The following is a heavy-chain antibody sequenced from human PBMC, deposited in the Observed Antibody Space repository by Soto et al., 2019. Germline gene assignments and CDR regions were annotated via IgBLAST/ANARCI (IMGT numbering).Heavy chain of an antibody. CDR1: GGSISSYY. CDR2: IYYSGST. J-gene: IGHJ6*03. Sequence: SETLSLTCTVSGGSISSYYWSWIRQPPGKGLEWIGYIYYSGSTNYNPSLKSRVTISVDTSKNQFSLKLSSVTAADTAVYYCASGPYCTNGVCHSYYYYYMDVWGKGTTVTVSS. CDR3: ASGPYCTNGVCHSYYYYYMDV. D-gene: IGHD2-8*01. V-gene: IGHV4-59*08.